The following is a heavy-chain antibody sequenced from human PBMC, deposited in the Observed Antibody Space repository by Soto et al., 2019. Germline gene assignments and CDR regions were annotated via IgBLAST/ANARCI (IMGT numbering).Heavy chain of an antibody. CDR2: ISAYNGNT. J-gene: IGHJ5*02. Sequence: ASVKVSCKASGYTFTSYGISWVRQAPGQGLEWMGWISAYNGNTNYAQKLQGRVTMTTDTSTSTAYMELRSLRSDDTAVYYCARVSTAFYYGSGSYPDNNWFDPWGQGTLVTVSS. V-gene: IGHV1-18*01. CDR1: GYTFTSYG. D-gene: IGHD3-10*01. CDR3: ARVSTAFYYGSGSYPDNNWFDP.